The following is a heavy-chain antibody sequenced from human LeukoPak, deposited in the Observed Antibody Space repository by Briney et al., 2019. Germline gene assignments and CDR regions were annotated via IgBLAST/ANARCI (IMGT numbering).Heavy chain of an antibody. V-gene: IGHV1-69*05. Sequence: ASVKVSCKASGGTFSSYAISWVRQAPGQGLEWMGRIIPIFGTANYAQKCQGRVTITTDESTSTAYMELSSLRSEDTAVYYCARFSGSLASFDYWGQGTLVTVSS. CDR1: GGTFSSYA. D-gene: IGHD1-26*01. J-gene: IGHJ4*02. CDR3: ARFSGSLASFDY. CDR2: IIPIFGTA.